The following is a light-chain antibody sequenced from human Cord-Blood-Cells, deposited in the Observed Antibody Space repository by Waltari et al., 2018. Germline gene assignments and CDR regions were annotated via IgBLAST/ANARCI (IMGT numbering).Light chain of an antibody. Sequence: EIVLTQSPGTLSLSPGERATLSCRASPNVSSSYLAWYQQKPGQAPRLLIYGASSRATGIPDRFSGSGSGTDFTLTISRLEPEDFAVYYCQQYGSSGTFGQGTKLEIK. J-gene: IGKJ2*02. CDR2: GAS. CDR3: QQYGSSGT. V-gene: IGKV3-20*01. CDR1: PNVSSSY.